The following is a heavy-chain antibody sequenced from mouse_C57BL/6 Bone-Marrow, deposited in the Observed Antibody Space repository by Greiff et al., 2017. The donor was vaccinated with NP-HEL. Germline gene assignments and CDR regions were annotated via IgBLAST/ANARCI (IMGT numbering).Heavy chain of an antibody. J-gene: IGHJ4*01. D-gene: IGHD2-3*01. CDR1: GFTFSSYG. CDR3: ARQSPDDGYYIYAMDY. CDR2: ISSGGGYT. V-gene: IGHV5-6*01. Sequence: EVQVVESGGDLVKPGGSLKLSCAASGFTFSSYGMSWVRQTPDKRLEWVATISSGGGYTYYPDSVKGRFTISRDTAKNTLYLQMSSLKSEDTAMYYCARQSPDDGYYIYAMDYWGQGTSLTVSS.